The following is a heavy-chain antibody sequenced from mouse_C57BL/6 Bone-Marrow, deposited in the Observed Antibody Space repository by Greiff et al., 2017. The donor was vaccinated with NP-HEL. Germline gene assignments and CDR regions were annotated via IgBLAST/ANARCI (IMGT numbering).Heavy chain of an antibody. CDR1: GFTFSDFY. D-gene: IGHD1-1*01. CDR2: SRNKANDYTT. J-gene: IGHJ4*01. V-gene: IGHV7-1*01. Sequence: EVKLVESGGGLVQPGRSLRLSCATSGFTFSDFYMEWVRQAPGKGLEWIAASRNKANDYTTEYSASVKGRFIVSRDTSQSILYLQMNALRAEDTAIYYCARDAGGSSDVDYWGQGTSVTVSS. CDR3: ARDAGGSSDVDY.